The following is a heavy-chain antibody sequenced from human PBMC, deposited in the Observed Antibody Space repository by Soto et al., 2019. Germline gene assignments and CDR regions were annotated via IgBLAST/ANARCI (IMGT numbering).Heavy chain of an antibody. CDR1: GLTMSTYA. D-gene: IGHD1-20*01. V-gene: IGHV3-23*01. J-gene: IGHJ3*01. CDR2: IAGVDI. Sequence: GGSLRLSCAGNGLTMSTYAMSWVRQAPGKGLEWVSTIAGVDIFYADSVQGRFTISIDNSKNLLFLQMNSLTADDTATYCCAKDHFKGNGIYDGFDVWGQGTTVTVSS. CDR3: AKDHFKGNGIYDGFDV.